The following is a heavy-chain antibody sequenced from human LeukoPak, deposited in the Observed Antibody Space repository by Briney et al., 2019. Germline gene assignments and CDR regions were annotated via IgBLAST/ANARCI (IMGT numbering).Heavy chain of an antibody. CDR2: IITIYDSP. CDR3: ARAWSGILAYDAFDI. CDR1: GGALSSSA. D-gene: IGHD3-3*01. V-gene: IGHV1-69*05. J-gene: IGHJ3*02. Sequence: GASVKVSCQASGGALSSSAVSWLRLAPGQGLDWLGGIITIYDSPDYAQRFQGRVKISTDESTSTLFLELSSLTPEDTAVYYCARAWSGILAYDAFDIWGQGTMIIVSS.